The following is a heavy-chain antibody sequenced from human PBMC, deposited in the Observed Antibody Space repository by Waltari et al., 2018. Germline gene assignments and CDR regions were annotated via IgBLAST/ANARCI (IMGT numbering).Heavy chain of an antibody. V-gene: IGHV4-39*01. J-gene: IGHJ4*02. D-gene: IGHD1-26*01. CDR3: ARHEGPGSGSYSDY. Sequence: QLQLQESGPGLVKPSETLSLTCTVSGGSISSSSYYWGWIRQPPGKGLEWIGSIYYSGSTYYNPSLKSRVTISVDTSKNQFSLKLSSVTAADTAVYYCARHEGPGSGSYSDYWGQGTLVTVSS. CDR2: IYYSGST. CDR1: GGSISSSSYY.